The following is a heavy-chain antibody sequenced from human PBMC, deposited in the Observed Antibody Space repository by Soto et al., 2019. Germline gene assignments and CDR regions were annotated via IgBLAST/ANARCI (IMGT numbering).Heavy chain of an antibody. CDR3: AKTNIVVVPAAFRGYYYYYMDV. Sequence: GGSLRLSCAASGFTFSSYAMSWVRQAPGKGLEWVSAISGSGGSTYYADSVKGRFTISRDNSKNTLYLQMNSLRAEDTAVYYCAKTNIVVVPAAFRGYYYYYMDVWGKGTTVTVSS. CDR2: ISGSGGST. J-gene: IGHJ6*03. CDR1: GFTFSSYA. D-gene: IGHD2-2*01. V-gene: IGHV3-23*01.